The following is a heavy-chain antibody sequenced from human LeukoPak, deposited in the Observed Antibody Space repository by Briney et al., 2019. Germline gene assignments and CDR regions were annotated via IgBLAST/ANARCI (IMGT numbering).Heavy chain of an antibody. CDR2: IYSGGST. Sequence: GGSLRLSCAASGFTVSSNYMSWVRQAPGKGLEWVSVIYSGGSTYYADSVKGRFTISRDNSKNTLYLQMNSLRAEDTAVYYRARESLRSGGAFDIWGQGTMVTVPS. CDR1: GFTVSSNY. CDR3: ARESLRSGGAFDI. J-gene: IGHJ3*02. V-gene: IGHV3-53*01. D-gene: IGHD6-19*01.